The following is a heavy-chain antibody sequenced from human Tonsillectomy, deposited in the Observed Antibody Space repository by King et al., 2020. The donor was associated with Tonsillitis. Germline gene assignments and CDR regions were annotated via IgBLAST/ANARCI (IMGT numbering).Heavy chain of an antibody. CDR1: GFTFSSYA. Sequence: VQLVESGGGLVQPGGSLRLSCAASGFTFSSYAMSWVRQAPGKGLEWVSAISGSGGSTYYADSVKGRFTISRDNSKNTLYLQMNSLRAEDTAVYYCAKKVAARTYYYYYYMDVWGKGTTVTVS. CDR2: ISGSGGST. J-gene: IGHJ6*03. D-gene: IGHD6-6*01. CDR3: AKKVAARTYYYYYYMDV. V-gene: IGHV3-23*04.